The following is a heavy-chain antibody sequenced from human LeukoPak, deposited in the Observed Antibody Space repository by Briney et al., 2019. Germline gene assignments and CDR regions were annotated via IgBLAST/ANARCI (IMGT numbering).Heavy chain of an antibody. CDR1: GYTFTGYY. CDR3: ARDERGRARGLFYYGSGSYPLFDY. V-gene: IGHV1-2*02. J-gene: IGHJ4*02. D-gene: IGHD3-10*01. Sequence: ASVKVSCKASGYTFTGYYMYWVRQAPGQGLEWMGWINPNSGGTNYAQKFQGRVTMTRATSISTAYMELSRLRSDDTAVYYCARDERGRARGLFYYGSGSYPLFDYWGQGTLVTVSS. CDR2: INPNSGGT.